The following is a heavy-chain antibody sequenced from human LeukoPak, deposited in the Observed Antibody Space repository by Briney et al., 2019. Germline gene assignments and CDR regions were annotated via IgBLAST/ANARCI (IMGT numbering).Heavy chain of an antibody. V-gene: IGHV1-2*06. J-gene: IGHJ1*01. CDR3: ARMTTVTGYFQH. Sequence: ASVKVSCKASGYTFTGYYMHWVRQAPGQGLEWMGRINPNSGDTNYAQKFQGRVTMTRDTSISTAYMELSRLRSDDTAVYYCARMTTVTGYFQHWGQGTLVTVSS. CDR2: INPNSGDT. CDR1: GYTFTGYY. D-gene: IGHD4-11*01.